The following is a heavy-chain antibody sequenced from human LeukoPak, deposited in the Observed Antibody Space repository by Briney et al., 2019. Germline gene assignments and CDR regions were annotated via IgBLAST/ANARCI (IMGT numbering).Heavy chain of an antibody. CDR1: GYTFTSYG. CDR2: IIPIFGTA. Sequence: ASVKVSCKASGYTFTSYGISWVRQAPGQGLEWMGGIIPIFGTANYAQKFQGRVTITADESTSTAYMELSSLRSEDTAVYYCARAVGGYQLSHMIDYYYYGMDVWGQGTTVTVSS. CDR3: ARAVGGYQLSHMIDYYYYGMDV. V-gene: IGHV1-69*13. D-gene: IGHD2-2*01. J-gene: IGHJ6*02.